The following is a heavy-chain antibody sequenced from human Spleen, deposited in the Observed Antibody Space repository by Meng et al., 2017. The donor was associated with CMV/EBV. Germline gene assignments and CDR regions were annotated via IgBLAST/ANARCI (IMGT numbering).Heavy chain of an antibody. CDR1: GYTFTSYD. CDR3: ARDRVEMATIMDNWFDP. CDR2: MNPNSGNT. J-gene: IGHJ5*02. D-gene: IGHD5-24*01. Sequence: ASVKVSCKASGYTFTSYDINWVRQATGQGLEWMGWMNPNSGNTGYAQKFQGRVTMTRNTSISTAYMELSSLRSEDTAVYYCARDRVEMATIMDNWFDPWGQGTLVTVSS. V-gene: IGHV1-8*01.